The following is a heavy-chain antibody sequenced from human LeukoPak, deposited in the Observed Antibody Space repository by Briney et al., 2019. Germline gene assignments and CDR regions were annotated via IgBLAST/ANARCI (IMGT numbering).Heavy chain of an antibody. D-gene: IGHD3-22*01. CDR1: GGTFSSYA. CDR3: AKTYYYDSSGYALFGY. CDR2: IIPIFGTA. Sequence: SVKVSCKASGGTFSSYAISWVRQAPGRGLEWMGGIIPIFGTANYAQKFQGRVTITADESTSTAYMELSSLRSEDTAVYYCAKTYYYDSSGYALFGYWGQGTLVTVSS. V-gene: IGHV1-69*13. J-gene: IGHJ4*02.